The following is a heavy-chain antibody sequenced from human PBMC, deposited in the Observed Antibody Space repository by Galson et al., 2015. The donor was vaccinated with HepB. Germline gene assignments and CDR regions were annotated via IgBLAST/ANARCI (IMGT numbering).Heavy chain of an antibody. CDR3: ARDGDSSGWSKWDDAFDI. D-gene: IGHD6-19*01. Sequence: SLRLSCAASGFTFSSYGMHWVRQAPGKGLEWVAVIWYDGSNKYYADSVKGRFTISRDNSKNTLYLQMNSLRAEDTAVYYCARDGDSSGWSKWDDAFDIWGQGTMVTVSS. J-gene: IGHJ3*02. CDR1: GFTFSSYG. CDR2: IWYDGSNK. V-gene: IGHV3-33*01.